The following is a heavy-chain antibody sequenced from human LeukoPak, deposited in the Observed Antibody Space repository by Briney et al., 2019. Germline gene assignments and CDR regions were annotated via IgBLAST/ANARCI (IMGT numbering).Heavy chain of an antibody. V-gene: IGHV3-23*01. J-gene: IGHJ4*02. CDR2: ISGSGGST. D-gene: IGHD5-18*01. CDR1: GFTFSSYA. Sequence: GGSLRLSRAASGFTFSSYAMSWVRQAPGKGLEWVSAISGSGGSTYYADSVKGRFTISRDNSKNTLYLQMNSLRAEDTAVYYCAKDGNGYRYYFDYWGQGTLVTVSS. CDR3: AKDGNGYRYYFDY.